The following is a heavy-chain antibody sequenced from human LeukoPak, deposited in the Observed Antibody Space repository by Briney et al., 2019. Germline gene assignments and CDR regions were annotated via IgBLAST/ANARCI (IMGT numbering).Heavy chain of an antibody. D-gene: IGHD3-3*01. J-gene: IGHJ4*02. Sequence: SETLSLTCTVSGGSISSSSYYWGWIRQPPGKGLEWIGSIYHSGSTYYNPSLKSRVTISVDTSKNQFSLKLSSVTAADTAVYYCARHLNKDYDFWSGPMVYFDYWGQGTLVTVSS. CDR2: IYHSGST. CDR1: GGSISSSSYY. CDR3: ARHLNKDYDFWSGPMVYFDY. V-gene: IGHV4-39*01.